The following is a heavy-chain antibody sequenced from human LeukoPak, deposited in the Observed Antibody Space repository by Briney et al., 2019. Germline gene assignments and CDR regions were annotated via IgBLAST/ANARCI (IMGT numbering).Heavy chain of an antibody. D-gene: IGHD3-22*01. Sequence: PSETLSLTCAVFGGSFSDYYWSWIRQPPGKGLEWIGEINHSGITNYNPSLKSRVTISAGTSKNQFSLQLNSVTPEDTAVYYCARGHSGYYDYWGQGTLVTVSS. CDR3: ARGHSGYYDY. V-gene: IGHV4-34*01. CDR1: GGSFSDYY. CDR2: INHSGIT. J-gene: IGHJ4*02.